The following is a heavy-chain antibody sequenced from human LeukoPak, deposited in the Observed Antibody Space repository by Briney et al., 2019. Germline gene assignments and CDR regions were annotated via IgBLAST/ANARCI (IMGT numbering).Heavy chain of an antibody. V-gene: IGHV3-21*01. CDR3: ASEYSPNY. Sequence: GGSLRLSCAASVFTFSSYTMNWVRQAPGKGLEWVSSISSSSSYIYYADSLKGRFTISRDNAKNSLYLQMNSLRAEDTAVYYCASEYSPNYWGQGTLVTVSS. CDR2: ISSSSSYI. CDR1: VFTFSSYT. J-gene: IGHJ4*02. D-gene: IGHD6-6*01.